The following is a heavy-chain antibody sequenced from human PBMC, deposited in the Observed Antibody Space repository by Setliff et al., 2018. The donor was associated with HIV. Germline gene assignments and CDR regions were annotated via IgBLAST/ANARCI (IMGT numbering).Heavy chain of an antibody. CDR2: INPQTGGT. CDR1: GYTLSSHY. Sequence: ASVKVSCKASGYTLSSHYIHWVRQAPGHRPEWVGWINPQTGGTNFAQKFQGRITMTPDTSVNTVFIELSRLKSDDTAVYYCARDVDISGRGSALDIWGQGTGVTVSS. D-gene: IGHD3-16*01. J-gene: IGHJ3*02. CDR3: ARDVDISGRGSALDI. V-gene: IGHV1-2*02.